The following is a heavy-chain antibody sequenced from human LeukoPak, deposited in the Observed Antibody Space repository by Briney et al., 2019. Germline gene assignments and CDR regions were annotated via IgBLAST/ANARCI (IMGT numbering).Heavy chain of an antibody. Sequence: GGSLRLSCAASGFTFTAYAMHWVRQAPGKGLEWVALLAYNGTNEAYTNSVKGRFTISRDNSKNTVFLQMDNLRLDDTAVYYCARGGPLGDTNRFDFWGQGALVTVSS. V-gene: IGHV3-30*04. D-gene: IGHD2-8*01. J-gene: IGHJ4*02. CDR1: GFTFTAYA. CDR2: LAYNGTNE. CDR3: ARGGPLGDTNRFDF.